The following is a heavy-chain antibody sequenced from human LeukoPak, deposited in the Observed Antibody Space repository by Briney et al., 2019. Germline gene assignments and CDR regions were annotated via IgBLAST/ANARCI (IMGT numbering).Heavy chain of an antibody. CDR3: ARVMWLTNYGMDV. V-gene: IGHV3-7*01. J-gene: IGHJ6*02. Sequence: GGSLRLSCAASGFTFSSYWMSWVRKAPGKGLEWVANIKQDGSEKYYVDSVKSRFTISRDNAKNSLYLQMNSLRAEDTAVYYCARVMWLTNYGMDVWGQGTTVTVSS. CDR1: GFTFSSYW. D-gene: IGHD5-12*01. CDR2: IKQDGSEK.